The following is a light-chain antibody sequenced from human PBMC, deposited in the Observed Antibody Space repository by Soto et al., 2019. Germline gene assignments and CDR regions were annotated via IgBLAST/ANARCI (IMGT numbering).Light chain of an antibody. J-gene: IGKJ4*01. CDR1: QGISSY. Sequence: DIQLTQSPSFLSASVGDRVTITCRASQGISSYLAWYQQKPGKAPKLLIHTASTLQSGVPSRFGGSGAGTEFTLTISSLQPEDFATYYCQQLSTYPPLTFGGGTKVEIK. V-gene: IGKV1-9*01. CDR3: QQLSTYPPLT. CDR2: TAS.